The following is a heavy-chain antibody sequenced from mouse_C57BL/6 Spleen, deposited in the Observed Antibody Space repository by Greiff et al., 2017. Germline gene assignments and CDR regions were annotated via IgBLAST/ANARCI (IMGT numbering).Heavy chain of an antibody. J-gene: IGHJ2*01. V-gene: IGHV14-2*01. Sequence: EVHLVEPGAELVKPGASVKLSCTASGFNITDYYMHWVKQRTEQGLEWIGRIDPENGETKYAPKFQGKATITADTSSNTAYLQLSSLTSEDTAVYYCSSSIYYGGRFDYWGQGTTLTVSS. CDR2: IDPENGET. D-gene: IGHD1-1*01. CDR1: GFNITDYY. CDR3: SSSIYYGGRFDY.